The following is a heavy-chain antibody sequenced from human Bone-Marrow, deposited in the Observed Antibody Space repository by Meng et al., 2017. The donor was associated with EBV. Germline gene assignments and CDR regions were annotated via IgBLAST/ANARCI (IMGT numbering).Heavy chain of an antibody. D-gene: IGHD3-10*01. CDR3: ARGAVRGVIHWFDP. V-gene: IGHV1-69*01. J-gene: IGHJ5*02. Sequence: QVQLVEAGAEGKKPGSSVKVSCKASGGTFSSYAISWVRQAPGQGLEWMGGIIPIFGTANYAQKFQGRVTITADESTSTAYMELSSLRSEDTAVYYCARGAVRGVIHWFDPWGQGTLVTVSS. CDR1: GGTFSSYA. CDR2: IIPIFGTA.